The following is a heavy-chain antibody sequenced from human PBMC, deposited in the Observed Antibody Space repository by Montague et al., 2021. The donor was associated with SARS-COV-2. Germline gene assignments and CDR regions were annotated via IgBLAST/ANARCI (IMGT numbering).Heavy chain of an antibody. Sequence: NDYAVSVQSRITINPDTSKNQFSLQLNSMTPVDTAVYYCARGLWFGELLYYYYYYGMDVWGQGTMVTVSS. CDR2: N. CDR3: ARGLWFGELLYYYYYYGMDV. D-gene: IGHD3-10*01. V-gene: IGHV6-1*01. J-gene: IGHJ6*02.